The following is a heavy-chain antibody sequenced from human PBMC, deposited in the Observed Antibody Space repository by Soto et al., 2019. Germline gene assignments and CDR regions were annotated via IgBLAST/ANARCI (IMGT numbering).Heavy chain of an antibody. D-gene: IGHD5-12*01. CDR1: GYTLTELS. Sequence: QVQLVQSGAEVKKPGASVKVSCKVSGYTLTELSMHWVRQAPGKGVEWMGGFDPEDGETIYAQRLQGRVTMTEDTATDTAYSELSSLRSVAMAVYYCATLVFRWRWLRGTGDKDDYWGQGTLVTVSS. CDR2: FDPEDGET. J-gene: IGHJ4*02. V-gene: IGHV1-24*01. CDR3: ATLVFRWRWLRGTGDKDDY.